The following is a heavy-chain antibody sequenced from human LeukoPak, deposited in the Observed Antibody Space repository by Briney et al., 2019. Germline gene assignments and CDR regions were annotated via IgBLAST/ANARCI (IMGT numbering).Heavy chain of an antibody. V-gene: IGHV3-23*01. D-gene: IGHD6-13*01. CDR1: GFTFSTSA. J-gene: IGHJ4*02. CDR2: CGTDGDT. Sequence: GGSLRLSCAASGFTFSTSALNWVRQAPGKGLEWVSACGTDGDTYYADSVKGRFTISRDNSRHTLYLQMTGLRAEDTPVYYCAKKTPGTYPFDSWGQGTLVSVSP. CDR3: AKKTPGTYPFDS.